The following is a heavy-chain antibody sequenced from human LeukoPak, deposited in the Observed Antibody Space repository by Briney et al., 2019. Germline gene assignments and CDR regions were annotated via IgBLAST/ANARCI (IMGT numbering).Heavy chain of an antibody. CDR1: GYTFTSYG. CDR3: AREGYYDSSGDYYYYGMDV. V-gene: IGHV1-18*01. CDR2: ISAYNGNT. J-gene: IGHJ6*02. Sequence: ASVKVSCKASGYTFTSYGISWVRQAPGQGLEWMGWISAYNGNTNYAQKLQGRVTMTTDTSTSTAYMELRSLRSDDTAVFYCAREGYYDSSGDYYYYGMDVWGQGTTVTVSS. D-gene: IGHD3-22*01.